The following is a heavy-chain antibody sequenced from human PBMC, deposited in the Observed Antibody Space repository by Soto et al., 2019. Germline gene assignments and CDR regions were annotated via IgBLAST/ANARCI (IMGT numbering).Heavy chain of an antibody. J-gene: IGHJ5*02. Sequence: SETLSLTCTVSGGSISRSTYYWGWIRQPPGKGLEWIGSIYYSGSTYYRPSLKSRVTISVDTSKNQFSLKLSSVTAADTAVYYCERQVPAAIRLGWFDPWGQGTLVTVS. CDR1: GGSISRSTYY. V-gene: IGHV4-39*01. CDR3: ERQVPAAIRLGWFDP. CDR2: IYYSGST. D-gene: IGHD2-2*02.